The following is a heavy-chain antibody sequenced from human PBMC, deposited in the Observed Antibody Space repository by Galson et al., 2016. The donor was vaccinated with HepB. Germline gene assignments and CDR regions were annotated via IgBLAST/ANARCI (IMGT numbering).Heavy chain of an antibody. V-gene: IGHV3-33*08. CDR3: AREAHIAVALLDV. CDR1: GFTVTSYG. CDR2: IWYDGSNK. D-gene: IGHD6-19*01. Sequence: SLRLSCAASGFTVTSYGMHWVRQAPGKGLEWLAVIWYDGSNKYYADSVKGRFIISRDNSQNTLYLQMNSLGAEDTAVYYCAREAHIAVALLDVWGLGTLVTVSS. J-gene: IGHJ4*02.